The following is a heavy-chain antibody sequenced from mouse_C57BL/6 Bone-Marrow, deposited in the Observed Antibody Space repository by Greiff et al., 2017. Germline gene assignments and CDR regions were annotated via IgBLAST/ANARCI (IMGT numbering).Heavy chain of an antibody. CDR3: ASYYSNPAWFAY. J-gene: IGHJ3*01. V-gene: IGHV1-58*01. CDR1: GYTFTSYG. CDR2: IYIGNGYP. Sequence: VQLQQSGAELVRPGSSVKMSCKTSGYTFTSYGINWVKQRPGQGLEWIGYIYIGNGYPEYNEKFKGKATLTSDTSSSTAYMQLSSLTSEDSAIYFCASYYSNPAWFAYWGQGTLVTVSA. D-gene: IGHD2-5*01.